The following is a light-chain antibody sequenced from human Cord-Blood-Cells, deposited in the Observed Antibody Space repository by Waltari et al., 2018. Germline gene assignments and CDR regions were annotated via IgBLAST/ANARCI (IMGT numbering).Light chain of an antibody. CDR1: KFGAKY. J-gene: IGLJ3*02. V-gene: IGLV3-1*01. CDR3: QAWDSSTAV. Sequence: SYELTQPPSVSVSPGQTASITCSGDKFGAKYACWYQQKPGQSPVLVIYQDSKRPSGIPERFSGSNSGNTATLTISGTQAMDEADYYCQAWDSSTAVFGGGTKLTVL. CDR2: QDS.